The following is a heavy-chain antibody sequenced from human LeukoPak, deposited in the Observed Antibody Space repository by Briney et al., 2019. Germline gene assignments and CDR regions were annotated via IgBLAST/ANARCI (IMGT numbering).Heavy chain of an antibody. D-gene: IGHD3-22*01. V-gene: IGHV4-4*07. CDR1: GGSISSYY. J-gene: IGHJ4*02. CDR3: AREPLGYYYDSSGYDY. Sequence: SETLSLTCTVSGGSISSYYWSWIRQPAGKGLEWIGRIYTSGSTNYNPSLKSRVTMSVDTSKNQFSLKLSSVTAADTAVYYCAREPLGYYYDSSGYDYWGQGTLVTVSS. CDR2: IYTSGST.